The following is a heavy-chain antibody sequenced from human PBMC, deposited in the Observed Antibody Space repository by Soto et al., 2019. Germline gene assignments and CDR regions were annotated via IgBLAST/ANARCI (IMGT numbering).Heavy chain of an antibody. D-gene: IGHD5-12*01. Sequence: GESLKISCKCSGYSFTNYWIDWVRQMPGKGLEWMGIIYPGDSDTRYSPSFQGQVTISVDKSISTAYLQWSSLKASDTAIYYCARERGGYSDYDTSMDAGGESTTVT. CDR2: IYPGDSDT. CDR3: ARERGGYSDYDTSMDA. J-gene: IGHJ6*02. V-gene: IGHV5-51*01. CDR1: GYSFTNYW.